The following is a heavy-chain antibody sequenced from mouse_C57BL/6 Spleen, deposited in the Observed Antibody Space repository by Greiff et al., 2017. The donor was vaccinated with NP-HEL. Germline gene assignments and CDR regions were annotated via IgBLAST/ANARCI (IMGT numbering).Heavy chain of an antibody. D-gene: IGHD2-5*01. J-gene: IGHJ3*01. CDR2: IYPGDGDT. CDR1: GYAFSSYW. V-gene: IGHV1-80*01. CDR3: ARAYYSNYAFAY. Sequence: VQLQQSGAELVKPGASVKISCKASGYAFSSYWMNWVKQRPGEGLEWIGQIYPGDGDTNYNGKFKGKATLTADKSSSTAYMQLSSLTSEDSAVYFCARAYYSNYAFAYWGQGTLVTVSA.